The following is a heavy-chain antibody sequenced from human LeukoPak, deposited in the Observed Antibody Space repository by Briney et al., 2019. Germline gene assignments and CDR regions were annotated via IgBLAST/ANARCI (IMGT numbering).Heavy chain of an antibody. D-gene: IGHD3-9*01. CDR1: GFTFRSYA. Sequence: PGGSLRLSCAAFGFTFRSYAMNWVRQAPGKGLEWVASISGNDGTTYYADSVKGRFTISRDSSKNTLSLQMNSLRAEDTAVYYCARYFDWLLFSDYWGQGTLVTVSS. CDR3: ARYFDWLLFSDY. J-gene: IGHJ4*02. CDR2: ISGNDGTT. V-gene: IGHV3-23*01.